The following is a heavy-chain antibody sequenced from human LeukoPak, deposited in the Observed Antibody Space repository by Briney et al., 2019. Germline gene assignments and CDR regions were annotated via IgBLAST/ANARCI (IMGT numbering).Heavy chain of an antibody. J-gene: IGHJ4*02. V-gene: IGHV4-31*02. D-gene: IGHD5-18*01. Sequence: ASETLSLTCTVSGASISGTDYYWTWTRHHPGEDLEWLGFIHFGGTIYYNPSLRSRLIISADTAKNQMSLKLSSMTAADTAVYYCAAGGDTAKGGKYWGQGTQVTVSS. CDR2: IHFGGTI. CDR3: AAGGDTAKGGKY. CDR1: GASISGTDYY.